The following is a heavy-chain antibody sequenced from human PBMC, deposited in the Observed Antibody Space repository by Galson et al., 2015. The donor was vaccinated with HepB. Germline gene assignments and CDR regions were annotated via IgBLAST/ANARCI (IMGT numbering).Heavy chain of an antibody. CDR3: ATESPTVMGPTFDN. D-gene: IGHD5-18*01. Sequence: SVKVSCKVSGYTLTELSIHWVRQAPGKGLEWMGGFDAEDGETMYAQKFQGRVTMTEDTSTDTAYMELSSLRSEDTAIYYCATESPTVMGPTFDNWGQGTLVTVSS. J-gene: IGHJ4*02. V-gene: IGHV1-24*01. CDR2: FDAEDGET. CDR1: GYTLTELS.